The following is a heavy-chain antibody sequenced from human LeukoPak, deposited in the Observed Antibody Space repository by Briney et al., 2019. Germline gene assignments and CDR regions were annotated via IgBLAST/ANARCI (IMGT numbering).Heavy chain of an antibody. CDR2: MYSGGST. CDR3: ARGYCTGTNCLVDY. J-gene: IGHJ4*02. D-gene: IGHD2-8*02. Sequence: GGSLRLSCAASGFTVSTNFTNWVRQAPGKGLEWVSIMYSGGSTYYADSVKGRFTISRDDSKNTVCLQMNSLRADDTAMYYCARGYCTGTNCLVDYWGQGTLVTVSS. CDR1: GFTVSTNF. V-gene: IGHV3-53*01.